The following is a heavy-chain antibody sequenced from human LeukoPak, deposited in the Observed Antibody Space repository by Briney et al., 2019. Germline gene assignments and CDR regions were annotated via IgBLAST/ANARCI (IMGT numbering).Heavy chain of an antibody. D-gene: IGHD3-10*01. J-gene: IGHJ4*02. CDR3: ARFGSRIQTGASFGFDS. CDR1: GGSTSSYY. Sequence: SETLSLTCTVSGGSTSSYYWSWIRQPAGKGLEWIGRIYTSGSTNYNPSLKSRVTMSVDTSKNQFSLKLSSVTAADTAVYYCARFGSRIQTGASFGFDSWGQGILVLVSS. V-gene: IGHV4-4*07. CDR2: IYTSGST.